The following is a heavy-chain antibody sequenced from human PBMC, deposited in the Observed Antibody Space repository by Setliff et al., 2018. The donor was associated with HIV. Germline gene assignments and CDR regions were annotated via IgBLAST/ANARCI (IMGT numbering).Heavy chain of an antibody. D-gene: IGHD2-2*01. CDR3: ASGRYLINYYYSAMDY. Sequence: PSETLSLTCTLSGGSITNLDYFWSWVRLPPGKGLEWIGSVYSTGSTYQNPSLKDRITLSVDPSKNQVSLQVSSVTAADTAVYYCASGRYLINYYYSAMDYWGPGTTVTVSS. J-gene: IGHJ6*02. CDR2: VYSTGST. CDR1: GGSITNLDYF. V-gene: IGHV4-30-4*01.